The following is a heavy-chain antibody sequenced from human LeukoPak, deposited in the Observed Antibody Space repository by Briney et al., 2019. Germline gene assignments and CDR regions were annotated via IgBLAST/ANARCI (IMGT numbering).Heavy chain of an antibody. CDR2: ISGSGGST. CDR1: GFTFSSYA. V-gene: IGHV3-23*01. J-gene: IGHJ5*02. CDR3: AKDPSLYSSSWYGERWFDP. Sequence: PGGSLRLSCAASGFTFSSYAMSWVRQAPGKGLEWVSAISGSGGSTYYADSVKGRFTISRDNSKNTLYLQMNSLRAEDTAVYYCAKDPSLYSSSWYGERWFDPWGQGTLATVSS. D-gene: IGHD6-13*01.